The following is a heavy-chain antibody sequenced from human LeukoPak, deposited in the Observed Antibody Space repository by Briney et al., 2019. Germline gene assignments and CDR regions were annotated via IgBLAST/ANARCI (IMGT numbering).Heavy chain of an antibody. Sequence: GGSLRLSCAASGFTFSDYWMTWVRQAPGKGLERLATIKKDGSEKYYVDSVKGRFTISRDNAKNSLDLQMSSLRAEDTAVYYCATDRGWRTSGYYLYYFEYWGQGTLVTFSS. D-gene: IGHD3-3*01. V-gene: IGHV3-7*01. CDR1: GFTFSDYW. CDR3: ATDRGWRTSGYYLYYFEY. CDR2: IKKDGSEK. J-gene: IGHJ4*02.